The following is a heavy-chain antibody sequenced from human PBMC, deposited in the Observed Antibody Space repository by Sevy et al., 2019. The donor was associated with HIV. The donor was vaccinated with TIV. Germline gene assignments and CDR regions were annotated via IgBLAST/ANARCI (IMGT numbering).Heavy chain of an antibody. V-gene: IGHV3-9*01. CDR2: ISWNSGAI. CDR1: GFTFSDYA. Sequence: GGSLRLSCAASGFTFSDYAMHWVRLVPGKGLEWVSGISWNSGAIGYADSVKGGFTISRDNAKNSLHLQMNSLRVEDTALYYCGRAQGYSVVNSCTVGSLNAFAIWGQGTMVTVSS. D-gene: IGHD2-15*01. CDR3: GRAQGYSVVNSCTVGSLNAFAI. J-gene: IGHJ3*02.